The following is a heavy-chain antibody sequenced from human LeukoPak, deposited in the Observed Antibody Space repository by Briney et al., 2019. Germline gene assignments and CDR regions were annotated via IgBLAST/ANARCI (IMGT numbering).Heavy chain of an antibody. V-gene: IGHV3-15*01. CDR2: IKDRTDGGTT. CDR3: TTATVVWGVSAY. Sequence: GGSLRLSCLASGFSVTNGWMSWVRQAPGKGLEWVGRIKDRTDGGTTAYAAPVKGRFTISREDSKNTVYLEMNSLKTEDTAVYFCTTATVVWGVSAYWGQGTLVTVSS. D-gene: IGHD3-10*01. CDR1: GFSVTNGW. J-gene: IGHJ4*02.